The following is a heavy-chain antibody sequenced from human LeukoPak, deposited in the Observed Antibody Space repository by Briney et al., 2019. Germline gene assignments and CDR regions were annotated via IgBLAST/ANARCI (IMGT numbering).Heavy chain of an antibody. Sequence: GGSLRLSCAASGFTFSSYSMNWVRQAPGKGLEWVSSISSGSSYRYYADSVKGRFTISRDNANNSLYLQMNGLRLEDMALYYCAKSSSPMVVVVISDSYFDLWGRGTLVTVSS. V-gene: IGHV3-21*04. CDR2: ISSGSSYR. CDR3: AKSSSPMVVVVISDSYFDL. CDR1: GFTFSSYS. D-gene: IGHD3-22*01. J-gene: IGHJ2*01.